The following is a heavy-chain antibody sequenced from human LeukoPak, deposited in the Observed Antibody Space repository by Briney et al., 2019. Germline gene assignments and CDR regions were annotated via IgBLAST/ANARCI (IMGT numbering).Heavy chain of an antibody. CDR3: ARRVADTDYLAMDV. CDR1: GFTFSYHA. J-gene: IGHJ6*02. V-gene: IGHV3-64*01. CDR2: ISANGGST. D-gene: IGHD4-11*01. Sequence: GGSLRLSCEASGFTFSYHAMHWVRQAPGKGLEYVSAISANGGSTYYANSVKGRFTISRDNSKNMLYFQMDSLIPEDMGVYYCARRVADTDYLAMDVWGQGTTVTVS.